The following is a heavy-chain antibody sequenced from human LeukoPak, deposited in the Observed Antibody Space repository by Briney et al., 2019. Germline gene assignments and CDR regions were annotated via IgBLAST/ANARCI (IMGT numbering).Heavy chain of an antibody. CDR1: GGSISSYY. CDR3: ARGGDIVVVVAASPNDAFDI. D-gene: IGHD2-15*01. Sequence: SETLSLTCTVSGGSISSYYWSWIRQPPGKGLEWIGYIYYSGSTNYNPSLKSRVTISVDTSKNQFSLKLSSVTAADTAVYYCARGGDIVVVVAASPNDAFDIWGQGTMVTVSS. CDR2: IYYSGST. J-gene: IGHJ3*02. V-gene: IGHV4-59*01.